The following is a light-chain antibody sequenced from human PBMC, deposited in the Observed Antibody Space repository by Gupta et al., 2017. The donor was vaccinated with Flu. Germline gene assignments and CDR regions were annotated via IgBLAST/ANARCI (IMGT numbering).Light chain of an antibody. CDR3: VLYMGSGIPL. J-gene: IGLJ3*02. CDR2: STN. V-gene: IGLV8-61*01. Sequence: QTLTTQESSFAVPRGGTVTLTCGLSSGSVSTSYYPSWYQQTPGQAPRTLIYSTNTRSSGVPDRFSGSILGNKAALTITGAQADDESDYYCVLYMGSGIPLFGGGTKLTVL. CDR1: SGSVSTSYY.